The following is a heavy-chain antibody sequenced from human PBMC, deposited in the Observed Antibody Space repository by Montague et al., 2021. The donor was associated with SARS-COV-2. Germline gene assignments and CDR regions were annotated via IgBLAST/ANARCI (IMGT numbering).Heavy chain of an antibody. D-gene: IGHD2-8*02. V-gene: IGHV4-59*08. J-gene: IGHJ4*02. CDR1: GGSISSYY. Sequence: SETLSLTCTVSGGSISSYYWSWIRQPPGKGLEWIGYIYYSGSTNFNPSLKSRVTISVDTSKNQFSLKLSSVTAADTAVYYCVRHHPVGGVRHWGQGTLVTISS. CDR2: IYYSGST. CDR3: VRHHPVGGVRH.